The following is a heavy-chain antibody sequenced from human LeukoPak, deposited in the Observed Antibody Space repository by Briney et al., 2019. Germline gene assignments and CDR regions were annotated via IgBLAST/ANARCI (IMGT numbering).Heavy chain of an antibody. CDR3: AKEVGYDLLYNLFDP. CDR1: GFAFNNFA. D-gene: IGHD5-12*01. Sequence: GGSLRLSCAASGFAFNNFAMTWARQALGKGLEWVSTISGSGSSTYYGDSVKGRFTISRDNSKNTLYLQMNSLRAEDTAVYFCAKEVGYDLLYNLFDPWGQGTLVTVSS. V-gene: IGHV3-23*01. J-gene: IGHJ5*02. CDR2: ISGSGSST.